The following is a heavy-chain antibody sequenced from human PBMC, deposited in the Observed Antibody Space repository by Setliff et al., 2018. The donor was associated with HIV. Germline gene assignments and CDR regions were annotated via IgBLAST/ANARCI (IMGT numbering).Heavy chain of an antibody. D-gene: IGHD4-17*01. CDR2: ISHDGSHK. CDR3: ARDPDGDSFDY. Sequence: HPGGSLRLSCGGSGFTFSNYYLSWVRQAPGKGLEWVAQISHDGSHKFYVDAVKGRFTISRNNAQNSLYLQMSSLRAEDTAVYYCARDPDGDSFDYWGQGTLVTVSS. J-gene: IGHJ4*02. V-gene: IGHV3-7*05. CDR1: GFTFSNYY.